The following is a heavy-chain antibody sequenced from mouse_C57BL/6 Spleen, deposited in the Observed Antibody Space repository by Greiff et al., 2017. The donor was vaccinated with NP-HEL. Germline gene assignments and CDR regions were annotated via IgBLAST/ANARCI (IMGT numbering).Heavy chain of an antibody. V-gene: IGHV6-6*01. CDR2: IRNKANNHAT. J-gene: IGHJ2*01. D-gene: IGHD2-4*01. CDR3: TGDYDVPFDY. Sequence: EVKLVESGGGLVQPGGSMKLSCAASGFTFSDAWMDWVRQSPEKGLEWVAEIRNKANNHATYDAESVNGRFTISRDDSKSSVYLQMNSLRAEDTGIYYCTGDYDVPFDYWGQGTTLTVSS. CDR1: GFTFSDAW.